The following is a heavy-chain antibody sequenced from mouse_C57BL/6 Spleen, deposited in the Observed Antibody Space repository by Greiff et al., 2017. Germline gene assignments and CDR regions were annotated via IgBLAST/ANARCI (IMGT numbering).Heavy chain of an antibody. J-gene: IGHJ4*01. Sequence: QVQLQQPGAELVKPGASVKLSCKASGYTFTSYWLQWVKQRPGQGLEWIGEIDPSDSYTNYNQKFKGKATLTVDTSASTAYMQLSSRTSEDSAVYYCARTDGDYAMDYWGQGTSVTVSS. CDR2: IDPSDSYT. CDR1: GYTFTSYW. CDR3: ARTDGDYAMDY. V-gene: IGHV1-50*01.